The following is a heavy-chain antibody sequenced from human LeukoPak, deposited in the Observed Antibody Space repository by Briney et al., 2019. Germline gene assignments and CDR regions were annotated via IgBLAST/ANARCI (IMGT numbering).Heavy chain of an antibody. Sequence: GGSLRLSCAASGFTFDDYAMHWVRQAPGKGLEWVSGISWNSGSIGYADSVKGRFTISRDNAKNSLYLQMNSLRAEDMALYYCAKAADYGDYGYFDYWGQGTLVTVSS. J-gene: IGHJ4*02. D-gene: IGHD4-17*01. CDR2: ISWNSGSI. CDR1: GFTFDDYA. V-gene: IGHV3-9*03. CDR3: AKAADYGDYGYFDY.